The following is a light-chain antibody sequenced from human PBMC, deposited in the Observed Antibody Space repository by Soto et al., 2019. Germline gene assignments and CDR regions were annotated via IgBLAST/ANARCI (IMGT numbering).Light chain of an antibody. CDR3: QQYDNWPPWT. CDR2: GAS. V-gene: IGKV3-15*01. CDR1: QSVRSN. J-gene: IGKJ1*01. Sequence: IVLTQSPATLSVSPGERATLSCRASQSVRSNLAWYQQRSGQAPRLLIYGASTRATGIPARFSGSGSGTEFTLTISSLQSEDFAVYYCQQYDNWPPWTFGQGTQVEIK.